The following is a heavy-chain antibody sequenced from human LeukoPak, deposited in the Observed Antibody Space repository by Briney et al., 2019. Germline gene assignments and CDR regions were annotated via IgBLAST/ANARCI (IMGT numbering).Heavy chain of an antibody. CDR1: GFTFSRYN. J-gene: IGHJ5*02. Sequence: GSLRLSCAASGFTFSRYNMNWVRQAPGKGLEWIGSIYYSGSTYYNPSLKSRVTISVDTSKNQFSLKLSSVTAADTAVYYCARGGMTTVTTATHWFDPWGRGTLVTVSS. CDR3: ARGGMTTVTTATHWFDP. CDR2: IYYSGST. V-gene: IGHV4-39*07. D-gene: IGHD4-17*01.